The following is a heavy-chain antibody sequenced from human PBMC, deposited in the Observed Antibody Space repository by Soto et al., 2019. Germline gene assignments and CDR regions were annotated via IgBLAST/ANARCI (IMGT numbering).Heavy chain of an antibody. V-gene: IGHV4-59*01. CDR3: ARDRGGKSLRGDYDY. Sequence: SETLSLTCTVSGGSISSYYWSWIRQPPGKGLEWIGYIYYSGSTNYNPSLKSRVTISVDTSKNQFSLKLSSVTTADTAVYYCARDRGGKSLRGDYDYWGQGTLVTVSS. CDR1: GGSISSYY. J-gene: IGHJ4*02. CDR2: IYYSGST. D-gene: IGHD4-17*01.